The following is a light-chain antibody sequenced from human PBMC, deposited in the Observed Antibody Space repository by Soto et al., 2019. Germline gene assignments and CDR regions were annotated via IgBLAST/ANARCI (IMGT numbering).Light chain of an antibody. CDR1: QSVSSN. J-gene: IGKJ2*01. V-gene: IGKV3-15*01. CDR2: GAS. CDR3: QQYNNWPPYT. Sequence: EIVMTQSPATLSVSPGERATLSCRASQSVSSNLAWYQQKPGQAHRLLIYGASTRATGIPARFSGSGSGTEFTLTISSLQSEDFAGYYCQQYNNWPPYTCGQGTKLEIK.